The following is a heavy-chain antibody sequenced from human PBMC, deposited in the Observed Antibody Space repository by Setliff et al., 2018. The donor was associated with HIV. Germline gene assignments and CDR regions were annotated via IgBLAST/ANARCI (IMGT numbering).Heavy chain of an antibody. J-gene: IGHJ4*02. Sequence: PSETLSLTCSVSVGSISLTRYYWGWIRQPPGKGLEWIGSIHYSGSTTYNPSLKSRVTISVDTSKNQFSLKVNYVSASDTAVYYCARLEWFSKNFDSWGQGTLVTVSS. CDR2: IHYSGST. V-gene: IGHV4-39*07. CDR3: ARLEWFSKNFDS. D-gene: IGHD3-3*01. CDR1: VGSISLTRYY.